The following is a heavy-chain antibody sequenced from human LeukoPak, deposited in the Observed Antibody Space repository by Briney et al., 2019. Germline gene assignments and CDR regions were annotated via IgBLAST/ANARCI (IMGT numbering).Heavy chain of an antibody. CDR1: GYTFTGYY. CDR3: ARGYYDSSGYMFAAFDI. V-gene: IGHV1-2*02. J-gene: IGHJ3*02. CDR2: INPNSGGT. Sequence: ASVTVSCKASGYTFTGYYMHWVRQAPGQGLEWMGWINPNSGGTNYAQKFQGRVTITRETSISTAYMELSRLRSDDTAVYYCARGYYDSSGYMFAAFDIWGQGTMVTVSS. D-gene: IGHD3-22*01.